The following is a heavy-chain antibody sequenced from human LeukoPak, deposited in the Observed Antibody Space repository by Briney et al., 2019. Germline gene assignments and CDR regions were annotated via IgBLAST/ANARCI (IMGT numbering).Heavy chain of an antibody. CDR3: AKDHGSGSYYILPDY. J-gene: IGHJ4*02. V-gene: IGHV3-23*01. CDR1: GFTFSSYC. CDR2: IGISCGST. D-gene: IGHD3-10*01. Sequence: GGTLRLSCAASGFTFSSYCMSWVRQAPGKGLEWVSGIGISCGSTYYADSVKGRFTISRDNSKNTLYLQMNSLRAEDTAFYYCAKDHGSGSYYILPDYWGQGTLVTVPS.